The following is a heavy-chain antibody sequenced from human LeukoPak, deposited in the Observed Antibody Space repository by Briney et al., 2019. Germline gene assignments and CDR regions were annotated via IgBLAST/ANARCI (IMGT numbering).Heavy chain of an antibody. V-gene: IGHV3-21*01. D-gene: IGHD6-19*01. CDR1: GFTFGDYA. CDR3: ARVGASSSGWYEYYFDY. Sequence: GGSLRLSCTASGFTFGDYAMSWFRQAPGKGLEWVSSISSSSSYIYYADSVKGRFTISRDNAKNSLYLQMNSLRAEDTAVYYCARVGASSSGWYEYYFDYWGQGTLVTVSS. CDR2: ISSSSSYI. J-gene: IGHJ4*02.